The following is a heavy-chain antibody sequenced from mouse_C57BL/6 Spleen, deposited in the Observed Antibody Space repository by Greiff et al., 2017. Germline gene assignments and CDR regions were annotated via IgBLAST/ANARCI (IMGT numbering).Heavy chain of an antibody. CDR2: ISDGGSYT. CDR1: GFTFSSYA. V-gene: IGHV5-4*03. Sequence: DVKLVESGGGLVKPGGSLKLSCAASGFTFSSYAMSWVRQTPEKRLEWVATISDGGSYTYYPDNVKGRFTISRDNAKNNLYLQMNHLKSEDTAMYYCARGPGRPFDYWGQGTTLTVSS. J-gene: IGHJ2*01. CDR3: ARGPGRPFDY. D-gene: IGHD3-1*01.